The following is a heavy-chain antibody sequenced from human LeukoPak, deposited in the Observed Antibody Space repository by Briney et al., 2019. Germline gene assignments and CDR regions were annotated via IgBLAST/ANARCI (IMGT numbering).Heavy chain of an antibody. D-gene: IGHD3-10*01. CDR2: INHSGST. V-gene: IGHV4-34*01. Sequence: SETLSLTCAVYGGSFSGYYWSWIRQPPGKGLEWIGEINHSGSTNYNPSLKSRVTISVDTSKNQFSLKLSSVTAADTAVYYCARGRYYYGSGSYRMPFDYWGQGTLVTVSS. J-gene: IGHJ4*02. CDR1: GGSFSGYY. CDR3: ARGRYYYGSGSYRMPFDY.